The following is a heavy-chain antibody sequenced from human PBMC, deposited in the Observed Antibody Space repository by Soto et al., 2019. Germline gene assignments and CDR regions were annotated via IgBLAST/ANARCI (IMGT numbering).Heavy chain of an antibody. CDR3: ARDTSNSFDY. J-gene: IGHJ4*02. CDR1: GYTFNTYF. CDR2: ISPHNGNT. V-gene: IGHV1-18*01. D-gene: IGHD2-2*01. Sequence: LLVQSGGELKKPGTSVKVSYNTSGYTFNTYFITWVRQAPGQGLEWMGWISPHNGNTNYAEKFQGRVTMTADRITKTAYMELRNLRFDDTAVYYCARDTSNSFDYWGQGTPVTVS.